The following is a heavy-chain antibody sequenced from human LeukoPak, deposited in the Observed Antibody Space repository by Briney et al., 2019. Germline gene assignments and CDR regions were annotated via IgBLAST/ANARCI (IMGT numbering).Heavy chain of an antibody. CDR3: AMTTYYFDY. Sequence: SETLSLTCAVYGGSFSRYYWSWIRQPPGKGLEWIGEINHSGSTNDNPSLKSRVTISVDTSKNQFSLKLRSVTAADTAVSYCAMTTYYFDYCGEGTLVTVSS. CDR1: GGSFSRYY. J-gene: IGHJ4*02. D-gene: IGHD4-17*01. CDR2: INHSGST. V-gene: IGHV4-34*01.